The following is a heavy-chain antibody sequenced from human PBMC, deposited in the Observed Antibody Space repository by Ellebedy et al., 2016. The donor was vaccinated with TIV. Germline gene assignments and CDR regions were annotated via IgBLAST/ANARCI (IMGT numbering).Heavy chain of an antibody. V-gene: IGHV5-51*01. CDR2: INPGDSET. CDR1: GYSFSTYW. D-gene: IGHD3-22*01. Sequence: GESLKISCEGLGYSFSTYWIGWVRQRPGKGLEWMGIINPGDSETRYSPSLERQVIISVDKSISTAYLQWSRLKASDTAMYYCASSSGDNCASVCPFDVWGQGTMVTVSS. CDR3: ASSSGDNCASVCPFDV. J-gene: IGHJ3*01.